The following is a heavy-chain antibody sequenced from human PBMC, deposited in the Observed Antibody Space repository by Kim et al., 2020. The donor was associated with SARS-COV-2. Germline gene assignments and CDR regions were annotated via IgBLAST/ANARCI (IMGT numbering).Heavy chain of an antibody. CDR3: AKGIAATSFFQY. D-gene: IGHD6-13*01. J-gene: IGHJ1*01. Sequence: AYADSVKGRFTISRDNAKNSLYLQMNSLRTEDTALYYCAKGIAATSFFQYWGQGTLVTVSS. V-gene: IGHV3-9*01.